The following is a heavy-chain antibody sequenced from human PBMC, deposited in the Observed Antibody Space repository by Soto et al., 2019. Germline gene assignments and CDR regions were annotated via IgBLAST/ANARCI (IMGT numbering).Heavy chain of an antibody. CDR1: GGSINTCS. J-gene: IGHJ5*02. CDR3: ARLSGSWGWFDP. Sequence: SETLSLTCTVSGGSINTCSGGGVRRPAGRGLGCIGRIFSSGSTYYNPSLKSRVTVSVDTSKNQFSLKLSSVTAADTAVYYCARLSGSWGWFDPWGQGTLVTVSS. CDR2: IFSSGST. V-gene: IGHV4-59*05. D-gene: IGHD6-13*01.